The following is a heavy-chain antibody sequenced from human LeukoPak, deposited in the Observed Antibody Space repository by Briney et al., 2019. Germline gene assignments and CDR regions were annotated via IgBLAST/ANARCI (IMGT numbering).Heavy chain of an antibody. D-gene: IGHD2-15*01. CDR3: AKRGGTESFYYYYYMDV. J-gene: IGHJ6*03. CDR2: ISGSGGNK. CDR1: GFTFTNYG. Sequence: GGSLRLSCAASGFTFTNYGVSWVRQAPGKGLEWGSAISGSGGNKNYGDAVKGRFTISRDDSNDTLYLQMNSLRAEDTAVYYCAKRGGTESFYYYYYMDVWGKGTTVTVSS. V-gene: IGHV3-23*01.